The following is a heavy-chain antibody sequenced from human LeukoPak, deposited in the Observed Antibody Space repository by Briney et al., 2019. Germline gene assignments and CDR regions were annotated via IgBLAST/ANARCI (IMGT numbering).Heavy chain of an antibody. J-gene: IGHJ5*02. V-gene: IGHV1-69*04. CDR3: ATARGYYGSGSYYLNWFDP. CDR2: IIPILGIA. D-gene: IGHD3-10*01. Sequence: ASVKVSCKASGGTFSSYAISWVRQAPGQGLEWMGRIIPILGIANYAQKFQGRVTITADKSTSTAYMELSSLRSEDTAVYYCATARGYYGSGSYYLNWFDPWGQGALVTVSS. CDR1: GGTFSSYA.